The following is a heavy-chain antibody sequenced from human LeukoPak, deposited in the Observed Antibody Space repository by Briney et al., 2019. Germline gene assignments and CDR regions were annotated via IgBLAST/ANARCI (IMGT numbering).Heavy chain of an antibody. CDR2: IYYSGST. CDR3: ARGYCSGGSCYDFDY. J-gene: IGHJ4*02. V-gene: IGHV4-59*01. D-gene: IGHD2-15*01. Sequence: SETLSLTCTVSGGSISSYYWSWIRQPPGKGLEWIGYIYYSGSTNYNPSLKSRVTISVDTSKNQFSLKLSSVTAADTAVYYCARGYCSGGSCYDFDYWGQGTLVTVS. CDR1: GGSISSYY.